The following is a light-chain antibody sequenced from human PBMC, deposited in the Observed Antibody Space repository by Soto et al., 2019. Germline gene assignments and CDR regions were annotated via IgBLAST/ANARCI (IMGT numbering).Light chain of an antibody. V-gene: IGKV1-5*03. CDR2: KAS. J-gene: IGKJ1*01. CDR1: QSISSW. CDR3: QQYNSFIWT. Sequence: DIQMTQSPSTLSASVGDTVTIICRASQSISSWLAWYQQKGGKAPKLLISKASNLDSGVPSRFSGSGSGTEFNPTISSLQPEDFATYYCQQYNSFIWTFGQGTKVDIK.